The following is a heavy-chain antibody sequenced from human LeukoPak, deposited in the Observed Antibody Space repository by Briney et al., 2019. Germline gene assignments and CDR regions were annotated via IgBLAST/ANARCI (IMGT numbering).Heavy chain of an antibody. Sequence: GGSLRLSCAASGFTFSSYWVHWVRQAPGKGLVWVSRINCDGSSTSYADSVKGRFTISRDNAKNTLYLQMNSLRAEDTAVYYCARDLGGYTETWFDPWGQGTLVTVSS. J-gene: IGHJ5*02. CDR1: GFTFSSYW. CDR3: ARDLGGYTETWFDP. D-gene: IGHD5-12*01. CDR2: INCDGSST. V-gene: IGHV3-74*01.